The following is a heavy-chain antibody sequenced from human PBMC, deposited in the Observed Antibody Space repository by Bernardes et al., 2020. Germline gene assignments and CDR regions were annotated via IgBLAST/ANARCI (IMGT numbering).Heavy chain of an antibody. V-gene: IGHV3-74*01. Sequence: GSLKLSCEASGFTFNTYWMHWVRQVPGTGLVWVSRITSDGSSTRYADSVKGRFTISRDNAKNTLYLQMNSLRAEDTAVYYCARIWSSSSSDYWGQGTLVTVSS. CDR2: ITSDGSST. CDR3: ARIWSSSSSDY. CDR1: GFTFNTYW. D-gene: IGHD6-6*01. J-gene: IGHJ4*02.